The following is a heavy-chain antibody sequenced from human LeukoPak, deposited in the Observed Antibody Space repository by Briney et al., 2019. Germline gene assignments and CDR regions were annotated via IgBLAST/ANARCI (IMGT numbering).Heavy chain of an antibody. J-gene: IGHJ4*02. CDR3: ARQNDFRLDY. CDR2: IYPGDSDT. V-gene: IGHV5-51*01. D-gene: IGHD3-3*01. CDR1: GYTFSSYW. Sequence: GESLRISCKGSGYTFSSYWIGWVRQMPGKGLEWMGIIYPGDSDTRYSPSLQGQVTISVDTYTGTAYLQWSSLKASDTAIYYCARQNDFRLDYWGQGTLVTVSS.